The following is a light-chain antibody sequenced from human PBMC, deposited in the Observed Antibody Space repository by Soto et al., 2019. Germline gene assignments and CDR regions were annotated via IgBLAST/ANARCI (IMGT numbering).Light chain of an antibody. CDR2: KAS. J-gene: IGKJ1*01. CDR3: QQYGSLSWT. Sequence: DIQMTQSPSTLSGSVGDRVTITCRASQTISSWLAWYQQKPGKAPKLLIYKASTLKSGVPSRFSGSGSGTDFTLTISRLEPGDFAVYYCQQYGSLSWTFGQGTKVDIK. V-gene: IGKV1-5*03. CDR1: QTISSW.